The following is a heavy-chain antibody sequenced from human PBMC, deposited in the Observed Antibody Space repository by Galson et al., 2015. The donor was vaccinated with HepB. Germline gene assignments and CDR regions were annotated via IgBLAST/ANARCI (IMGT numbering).Heavy chain of an antibody. CDR3: ISSYWGAPNY. J-gene: IGHJ4*02. CDR2: ISYDGSNK. V-gene: IGHV3-30*03. CDR1: GFTFSNYG. D-gene: IGHD3-10*01. Sequence: SLRLSCAASGFTFSNYGMHWVRQAPGKGLEWVAVISYDGSNKYYSDSVKGRYTISRDNAKNTLYLQMNSLRAEDTAVYYCISSYWGAPNYWGQGTLVTVSS.